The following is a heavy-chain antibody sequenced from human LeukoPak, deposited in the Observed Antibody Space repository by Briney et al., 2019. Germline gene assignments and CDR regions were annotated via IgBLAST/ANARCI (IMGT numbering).Heavy chain of an antibody. V-gene: IGHV1-8*01. CDR2: MNPDSGDT. D-gene: IGHD6-19*01. Sequence: GASVKVSCKASGYTFTSYDINWVRQAPGQGLEWMGWMNPDSGDTGYGQQFQGRVTMTRNTSISTAYMELSSLRSEDTAVYYCARLQWLVPDYWGQGTLVTVSS. CDR1: GYTFTSYD. J-gene: IGHJ4*02. CDR3: ARLQWLVPDY.